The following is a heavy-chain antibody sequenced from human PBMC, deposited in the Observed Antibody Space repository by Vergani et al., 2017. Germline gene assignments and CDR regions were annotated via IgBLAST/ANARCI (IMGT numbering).Heavy chain of an antibody. D-gene: IGHD2-8*01. CDR3: AKLGAYRPLYAFKNY. V-gene: IGHV3-23*04. CDR2: ISGSGGST. J-gene: IGHJ4*02. Sequence: AQLVESGGGLVQPGGSLRLSCAASGFTFSSYAMSWVRQAPGKGLEWVSGISGSGGSTYFADSVKGRFTISRDNFENTLYLQMNSLRAEDTAVYYCAKLGAYRPLYAFKNYWGQGTLVTVSS. CDR1: GFTFSSYA.